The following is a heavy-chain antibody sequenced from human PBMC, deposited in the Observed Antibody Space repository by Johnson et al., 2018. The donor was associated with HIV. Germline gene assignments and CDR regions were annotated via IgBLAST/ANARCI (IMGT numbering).Heavy chain of an antibody. V-gene: IGHV3-30*03. J-gene: IGHJ3*02. D-gene: IGHD3-10*01. CDR3: ARDSGEQLRYAFDI. CDR2: LSYDLRNE. CDR1: GLIFSRSW. Sequence: QVQLVESGGGLVQPGGSLRLSCAASGLIFSRSWMHWVRQAPGKGLEWVAILSYDLRNEDYGDSVKGRFTISRDNSKNTLYLQMNSLRAEDTAIYYCARDSGEQLRYAFDIWGQGTMVTVSS.